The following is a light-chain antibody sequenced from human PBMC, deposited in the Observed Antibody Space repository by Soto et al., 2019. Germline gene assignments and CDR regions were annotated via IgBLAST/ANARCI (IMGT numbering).Light chain of an antibody. CDR3: QQRSNWPPVIT. J-gene: IGKJ5*01. CDR2: DAS. CDR1: QSFASY. Sequence: EIVLTQSPATLSLSPGERVTLSCRASQSFASYLAWYQQKPGQAPRLLIYDASKRPTGIPARFSGRGSGTEFTLTITSLEPEDFAVYYCQQRSNWPPVITFGQGTRLEIK. V-gene: IGKV3-11*01.